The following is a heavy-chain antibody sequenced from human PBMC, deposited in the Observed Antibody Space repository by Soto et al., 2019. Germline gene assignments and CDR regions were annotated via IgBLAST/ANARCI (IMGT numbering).Heavy chain of an antibody. CDR2: ISGSGDDT. CDR1: GFTFSGYA. Sequence: GGSLRLSCAASGFTFSGYAMTWVRQAPGKGLEWVSAISGSGDDTYYTDSVNDRFTISRDNSKNTLYLQMNSLRDEDTAVYYCAKDPTGFLSGYYRGFFDNWGQGTLVTVSS. CDR3: AKDPTGFLSGYYRGFFDN. J-gene: IGHJ4*02. D-gene: IGHD3-3*01. V-gene: IGHV3-23*01.